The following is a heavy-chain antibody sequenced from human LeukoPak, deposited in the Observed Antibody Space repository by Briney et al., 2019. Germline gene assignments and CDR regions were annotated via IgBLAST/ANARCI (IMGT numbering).Heavy chain of an antibody. CDR1: GFTFSSYW. J-gene: IGHJ4*02. CDR3: AMYSSGLYFDY. D-gene: IGHD6-19*01. CDR2: IKQDGSEK. V-gene: IGHV3-7*01. Sequence: GGSLRLSCAASGFTFSSYWMSWVRQAPGKGLEWVANIKQDGSEKYYVDSVKGRFTISRDNAKNSLYLQMNSLRAEDTAVYYCAMYSSGLYFDYWGQGTLVTVSS.